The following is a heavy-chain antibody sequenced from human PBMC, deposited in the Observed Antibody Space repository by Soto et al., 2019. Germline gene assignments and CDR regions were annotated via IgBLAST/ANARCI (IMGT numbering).Heavy chain of an antibody. CDR2: ISYDGSNQ. D-gene: IGHD1-26*01. CDR1: GFTFSTYT. V-gene: IGHV3-30*18. J-gene: IGHJ4*02. Sequence: QVQLVESGGGVVQPGRSLRLSCAASGFTFSTYTMHWVRQAPGKGLEWVALISYDGSNQYYADSVRGRFTISRDNSKTTVFLHMSSLRSVATATYYCPKGGWAGGYYGGGHFDYWGQGTLVTVSS. CDR3: PKGGWAGGYYGGGHFDY.